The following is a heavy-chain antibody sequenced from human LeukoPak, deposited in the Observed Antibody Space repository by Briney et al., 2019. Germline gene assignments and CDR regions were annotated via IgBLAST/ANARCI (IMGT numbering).Heavy chain of an antibody. CDR1: GGSFSGYY. D-gene: IGHD2-21*02. Sequence: PSETLSLTCAVYGGSFSGYYWSWIRQPPGKGLEWIGEINHSGSTNYNPSLKSRVTISVDTSKNQFSLKLSSVTAADTAVYYCARGARGVVVTATSPHFDYWGQGTLVTVSS. CDR3: ARGARGVVVTATSPHFDY. J-gene: IGHJ4*02. V-gene: IGHV4-34*01. CDR2: INHSGST.